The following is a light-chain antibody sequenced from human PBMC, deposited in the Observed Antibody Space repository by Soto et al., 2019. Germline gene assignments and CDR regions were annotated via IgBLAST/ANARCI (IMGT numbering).Light chain of an antibody. CDR3: QQSYGTPRT. CDR2: GAS. J-gene: IGKJ2*01. V-gene: IGKV1-39*01. CDR1: LSVATF. Sequence: DIQMTQSPSSLSASVGDRVAITCRASLSVATFLNWYQQRPGEAPKLLIYGASTLQSGVPARFRGSGSGTDFTLTITSLQREDSATYYCQQSYGTPRTFGHGTKVDIK.